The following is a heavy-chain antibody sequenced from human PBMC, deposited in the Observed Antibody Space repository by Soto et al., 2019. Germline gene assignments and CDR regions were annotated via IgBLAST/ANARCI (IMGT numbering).Heavy chain of an antibody. D-gene: IGHD3-9*01. Sequence: NPSETLSLTCAVYGGSFSGYYWSWIRQPPGKGLEWIGEINHSGSTNYNPSLKSRVTISVDTSKNQFSLKLSSVTAADTAVYYCGRALFMSGLRYFDWPIGPWFDPWGQGTLVTVSS. V-gene: IGHV4-34*01. J-gene: IGHJ5*02. CDR1: GGSFSGYY. CDR3: GRALFMSGLRYFDWPIGPWFDP. CDR2: INHSGST.